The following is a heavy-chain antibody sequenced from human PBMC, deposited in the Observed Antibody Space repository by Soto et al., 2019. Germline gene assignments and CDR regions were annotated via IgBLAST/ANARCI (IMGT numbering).Heavy chain of an antibody. CDR3: ARLGYYDSSGYYSYNAWFDP. D-gene: IGHD3-22*01. CDR2: IYPGDSDT. CDR1: GYSFTSYW. J-gene: IGHJ5*02. Sequence: ESLKISCKGSGYSFTSYWIGWVRQMPGQGLEWMGIIYPGDSDTRYSPSFQGQVTISADKSISTAYLQWSSLKASDTAMYYCARLGYYDSSGYYSYNAWFDPWGQGTLVTVS. V-gene: IGHV5-51*01.